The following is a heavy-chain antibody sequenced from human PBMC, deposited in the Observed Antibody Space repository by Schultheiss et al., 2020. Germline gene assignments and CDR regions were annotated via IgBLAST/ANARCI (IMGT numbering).Heavy chain of an antibody. CDR1: GFTVSSNY. J-gene: IGHJ4*02. D-gene: IGHD1-14*01. CDR3: AGSTITAEYYFDY. V-gene: IGHV3-53*04. Sequence: GGSLRLSCAASGFTVSSNYMSWVRQAPGKGLEWVSVIYSGGSTYYADSVKGRFTISRHNSKNTLYLQMNSLRAEDTAVYYCAGSTITAEYYFDYWGQGTLVNVSS. CDR2: IYSGGST.